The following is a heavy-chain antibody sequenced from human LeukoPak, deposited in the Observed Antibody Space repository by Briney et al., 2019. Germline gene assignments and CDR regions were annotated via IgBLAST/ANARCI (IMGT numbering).Heavy chain of an antibody. V-gene: IGHV4-34*01. Sequence: PSETLSLTCAVYGGSFSGYYWSWIRQPPGKGLEWIGEINHSGSTSYNPSLKSRVTISVDTSKNQFSLKLSSVTAADTAVYYCARGPYGSGSYYRWFDPWGQGTLVTVSS. CDR2: INHSGST. J-gene: IGHJ5*02. CDR3: ARGPYGSGSYYRWFDP. CDR1: GGSFSGYY. D-gene: IGHD3-10*01.